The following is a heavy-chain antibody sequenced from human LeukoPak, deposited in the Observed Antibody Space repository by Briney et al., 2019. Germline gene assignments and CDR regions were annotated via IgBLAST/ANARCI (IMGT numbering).Heavy chain of an antibody. J-gene: IGHJ5*02. CDR3: ARESSSSWYNWFDP. CDR1: GGSISSYY. CDR2: IYYSGST. V-gene: IGHV4-59*01. Sequence: SETLSLTCTVSGGSISSYYWSWIRQPPGKGLEWIGYIYYSGSTNYNPSLKSRVTISVDTSKNQFSLKLSSVTAADTAVYYCARESSSSWYNWFDPWGQGTLVTVSS. D-gene: IGHD6-13*01.